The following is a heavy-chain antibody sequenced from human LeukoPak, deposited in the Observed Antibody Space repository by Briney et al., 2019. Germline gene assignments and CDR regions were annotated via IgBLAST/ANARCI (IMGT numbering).Heavy chain of an antibody. J-gene: IGHJ4*02. CDR1: GGSISSYY. CDR3: ARDVPHSSGYVYLPSFYYFDY. D-gene: IGHD3-22*01. CDR2: IYTSGST. Sequence: SETLSLTCTVSGGSISSYYWSWIRQPAGKGLEWIGRIYTSGSTNYNPSHKSRVTMSVDTSKNQFSLKLSSVTAADTAVYYCARDVPHSSGYVYLPSFYYFDYWGQGTLVTVSS. V-gene: IGHV4-4*07.